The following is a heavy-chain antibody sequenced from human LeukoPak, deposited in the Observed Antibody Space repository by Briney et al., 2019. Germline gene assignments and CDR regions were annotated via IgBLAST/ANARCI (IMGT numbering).Heavy chain of an antibody. CDR2: IYYSGST. CDR1: GGSISSYY. Sequence: PSETLSLTCTVSGGSISSYYWSWIRQPPGKGLEWIGYIYYSGSTNYNPSLKSRVTISVDTSKNQFSLKLSSVTAADTAVYYCASRPSNTQNDYFYMDVWGKGTTVTISS. CDR3: ASRPSNTQNDYFYMDV. D-gene: IGHD2/OR15-2a*01. J-gene: IGHJ6*03. V-gene: IGHV4-59*01.